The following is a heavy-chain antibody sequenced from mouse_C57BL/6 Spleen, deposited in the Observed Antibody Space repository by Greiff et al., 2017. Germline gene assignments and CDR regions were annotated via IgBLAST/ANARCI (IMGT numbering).Heavy chain of an antibody. V-gene: IGHV3-6*01. CDR2: ISYDGSN. J-gene: IGHJ1*03. D-gene: IGHD1-1*01. CDR1: GYSITSGYY. Sequence: ESGPGLVKPSQSLSLTCSVTGYSITSGYYWNWIRQFPGNKLEWMGYISYDGSNNYNRSLKNRIPITRDTSKNQFFLQLNAVTSEDTATYYCARVHTNPYWYFDVWGTGTTVTVSS. CDR3: ARVHTNPYWYFDV.